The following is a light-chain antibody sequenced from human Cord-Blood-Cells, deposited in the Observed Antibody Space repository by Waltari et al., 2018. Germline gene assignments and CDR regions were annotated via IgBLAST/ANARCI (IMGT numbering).Light chain of an antibody. V-gene: IGLV2-14*01. CDR3: SSYTSSSTLV. CDR1: SSDVGGYNY. Sequence: HSALTQPASASGSPGQSITISCTGTSSDVGGYNYVPWYPQPPGKAPKLMIYDVSKRPAGISNRFSGSKPGNTASLTISGLQAEDEADYYCSSYTSSSTLVFGGGTKLTVL. J-gene: IGLJ2*01. CDR2: DVS.